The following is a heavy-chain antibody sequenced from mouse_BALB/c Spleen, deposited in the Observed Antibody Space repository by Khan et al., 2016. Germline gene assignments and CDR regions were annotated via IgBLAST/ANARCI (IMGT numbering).Heavy chain of an antibody. Sequence: VQLQESGPGLVAPSQSLSITCTASGFSIIAYGINWIRQPPGKGLEWLGMICGDGSTDYNSALKSRLNITTDNSSSHASLKQNSLRTDDTADYYCAREGWSYYAMDYWGQGTSVTVSA. J-gene: IGHJ4*01. V-gene: IGHV2-6-7*01. CDR2: ICGDGST. CDR3: AREGWSYYAMDY. CDR1: GFSIIAYG.